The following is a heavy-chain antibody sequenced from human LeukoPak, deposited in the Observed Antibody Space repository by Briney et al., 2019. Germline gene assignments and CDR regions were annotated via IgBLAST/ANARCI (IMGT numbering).Heavy chain of an antibody. V-gene: IGHV5-51*01. D-gene: IGHD5-18*01. CDR1: ACFFTSYW. Sequence: ISCKVSACFFTSYWISWWLQLPAKNLQEMGFIYPSGSDTRYNPSFQGQVTISADKSNSTSYHQRSSLKASDTALSYCARPTEPYIYGYEPHFDCLGQGTLGPGS. CDR3: ARPTEPYIYGYEPHFDC. CDR2: IYPSGSDT. J-gene: IGHJ4*02.